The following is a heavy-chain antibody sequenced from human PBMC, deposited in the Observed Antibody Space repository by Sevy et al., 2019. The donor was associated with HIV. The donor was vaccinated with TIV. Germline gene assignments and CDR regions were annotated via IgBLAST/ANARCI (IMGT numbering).Heavy chain of an antibody. CDR3: ASVRPCGGDCYFFDS. Sequence: ASVKVSCMASGGSLTNYGMNWVRQAPGQGLDWMGGIIPRPGIANYAPNFRDRVTISADTSMNTVYLELRRLKSEDTGYYFCASVRPCGGDCYFFDSWGQGTLVTVSS. D-gene: IGHD2-21*02. J-gene: IGHJ4*02. V-gene: IGHV1-69*10. CDR1: GGSLTNYG. CDR2: IIPRPGIA.